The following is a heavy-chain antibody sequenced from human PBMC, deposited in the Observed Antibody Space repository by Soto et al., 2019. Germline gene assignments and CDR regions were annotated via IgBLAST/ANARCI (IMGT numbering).Heavy chain of an antibody. V-gene: IGHV3-49*03. CDR1: GFTFGDYA. Sequence: GGSLRHSCTGSGFTFGDYAMSWFRQAPEKGLEWVGFIRSKAYGGTSEYAASVKGRFTISRDDSKSIAYLQMNSLKTEDTAVYCCTSCPLVVAATKKWFDLWGKGTLVTVSS. CDR2: IRSKAYGGTS. D-gene: IGHD2-15*01. CDR3: TSCPLVVAATKKWFDL. J-gene: IGHJ5*01.